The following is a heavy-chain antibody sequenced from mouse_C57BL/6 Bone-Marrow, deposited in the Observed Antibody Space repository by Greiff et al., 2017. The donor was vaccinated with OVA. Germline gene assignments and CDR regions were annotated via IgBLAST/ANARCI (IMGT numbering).Heavy chain of an antibody. CDR2: IDPSDSET. D-gene: IGHD2-5*01. Sequence: QVQLQQPGAELVRPGSSVKLSCKASGYTFTSYWMHWVKQRPIQGLEWIGNIDPSDSETHYNQKFKDKATLTADKSSSTAYMQLSSLTSEDSAVYYGERYYSKNLWAMDYWGQGTSVTVSS. V-gene: IGHV1-52*01. CDR1: GYTFTSYW. J-gene: IGHJ4*01. CDR3: ERYYSKNLWAMDY.